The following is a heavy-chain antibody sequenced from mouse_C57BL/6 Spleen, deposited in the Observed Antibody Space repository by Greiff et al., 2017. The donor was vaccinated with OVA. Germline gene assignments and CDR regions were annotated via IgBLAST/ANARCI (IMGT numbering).Heavy chain of an antibody. CDR1: GFSLTSYG. D-gene: IGHD3-3*01. V-gene: IGHV2-3*01. CDR2: IWGDGGT. CDR3: AKEGDGGYFDY. Sequence: VMLVESGPGLVAPSPSLSITCTASGFSLTSYGVSWVRQPPGKGLEWLGVIWGDGGTTYHSALISRLGISKENSRSQVFLKRNSPQTDDTATYYCAKEGDGGYFDYWGQGTTLTVSS. J-gene: IGHJ2*01.